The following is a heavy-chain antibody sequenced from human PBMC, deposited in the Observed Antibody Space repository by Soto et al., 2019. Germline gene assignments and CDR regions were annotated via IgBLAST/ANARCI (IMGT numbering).Heavy chain of an antibody. CDR3: ARAILRQIMDV. Sequence: AGSLRLSCAASGFTFSSYWMSWVRQAPGKGLEWVANIKQDGSEKYYVDSVKGRFTISRDNAKNSLYLQMHSLRAEDTAVYYCARAILRQIMDVWGQGTTVTVSS. D-gene: IGHD3-3*02. CDR1: GFTFSSYW. CDR2: IKQDGSEK. J-gene: IGHJ6*02. V-gene: IGHV3-7*03.